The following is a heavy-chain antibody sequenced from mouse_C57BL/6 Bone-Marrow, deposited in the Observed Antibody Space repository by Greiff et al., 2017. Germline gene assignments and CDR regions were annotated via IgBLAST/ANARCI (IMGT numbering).Heavy chain of an antibody. J-gene: IGHJ3*01. D-gene: IGHD1-1*01. V-gene: IGHV3-6*01. Sequence: EVKLMESGPGLVKPSQSLSLTCSVTGYSITSGYYWNWIRQFPGNKLEWMGYISYDGSNNYNPSLKNRISITRDTSKNQFFLKLNSVTTEDTATYYCARDNYGSSCAWFAYWGQGTLVTVSA. CDR1: GYSITSGYY. CDR2: ISYDGSN. CDR3: ARDNYGSSCAWFAY.